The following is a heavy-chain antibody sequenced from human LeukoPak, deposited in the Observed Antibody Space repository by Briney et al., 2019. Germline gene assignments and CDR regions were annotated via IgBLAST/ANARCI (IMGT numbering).Heavy chain of an antibody. CDR2: IYYTGTT. CDR1: GGSISSSLYH. Sequence: PSETLSLTCTVSGGSISSSLYHWGWIRQSPGKNLEWLGSIYYTGTTHYNPSLKSRVTISVDTSKNQFSLNLSSVTAADTAVYYCARQGIGLRSFDPWGQGTLVTVSS. V-gene: IGHV4-39*01. D-gene: IGHD3/OR15-3a*01. J-gene: IGHJ5*02. CDR3: ARQGIGLRSFDP.